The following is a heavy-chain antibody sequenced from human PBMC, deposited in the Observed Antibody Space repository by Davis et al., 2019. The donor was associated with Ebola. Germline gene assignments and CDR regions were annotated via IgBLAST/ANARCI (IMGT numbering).Heavy chain of an antibody. CDR1: GFTFSSYT. CDR3: ARDLPGGDWYFDL. D-gene: IGHD1-14*01. J-gene: IGHJ2*01. CDR2: ISSSGSTK. V-gene: IGHV3-48*02. Sequence: GESLKISCAASGFTFSSYTMNWVRQAPGKGLEWVSYISSSGSTKYYADSVKGRFTISRDNAKNSLYLQMNSLRDEDTAVYYCARDLPGGDWYFDLWGRGTLVTVSS.